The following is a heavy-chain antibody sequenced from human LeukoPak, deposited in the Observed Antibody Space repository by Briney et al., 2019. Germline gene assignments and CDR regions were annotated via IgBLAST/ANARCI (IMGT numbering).Heavy chain of an antibody. CDR3: ARDHYGSGNYKSYFDY. CDR2: MYTSRST. Sequence: SETLSLTCTVSGGSISNYYWSWLRQPAGKGLEWIGRMYTSRSTKYNPSLKSRVTISVDKSKNQFSLKVTAVTAADTAVYFCARDHYGSGNYKSYFDYWGQGTQVTVSS. D-gene: IGHD3-10*01. CDR1: GGSISNYY. J-gene: IGHJ4*02. V-gene: IGHV4-4*07.